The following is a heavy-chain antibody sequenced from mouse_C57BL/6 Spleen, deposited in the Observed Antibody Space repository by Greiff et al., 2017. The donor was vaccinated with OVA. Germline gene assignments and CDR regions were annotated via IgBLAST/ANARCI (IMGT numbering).Heavy chain of an antibody. J-gene: IGHJ1*03. CDR2: INPSSGYT. CDR3: ARREGNYWYFDV. Sequence: VHLVESGAELARPGASVKMSCKASGYTFTSYTMHWVKQRPGQGLEWIGYINPSSGYTKYNQKFKDKATLTADKSSSTAYMQLSSLTSEDSAVYYCARREGNYWYFDVWGTGTTVTVSS. D-gene: IGHD2-1*01. V-gene: IGHV1-4*01. CDR1: GYTFTSYT.